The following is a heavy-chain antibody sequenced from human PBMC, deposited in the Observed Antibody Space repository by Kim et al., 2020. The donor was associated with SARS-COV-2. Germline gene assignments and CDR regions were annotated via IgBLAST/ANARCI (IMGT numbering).Heavy chain of an antibody. CDR1: GFTFSNSA. V-gene: IGHV1-58*01. CDR3: AAYRPPSESSRYSPRGYFAY. CDR2: IVVGSGNT. Sequence: SVKVSCKTSGFTFSNSAVQWVRQARGQRLEWIGWIVVGSGNTNYAQKFQGRVTITRDMSTSTAYMELNSLRSEDTAVYYCAAYRPPSESSRYSPRGYFAYWGQGTLVTVSS. D-gene: IGHD3-22*01. J-gene: IGHJ4*02.